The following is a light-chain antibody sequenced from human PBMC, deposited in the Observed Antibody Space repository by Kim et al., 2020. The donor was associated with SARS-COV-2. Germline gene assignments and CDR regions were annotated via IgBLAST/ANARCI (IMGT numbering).Light chain of an antibody. CDR1: RRGRGE. Sequence: GQAGGRRGGGGRRGRGEAGRYQQKPGQAPLLVIYDKNIRPAGIPDRFSGSSSGNTASLTITGAQAEDEADYYCNSRDTISKHVVFGGGTQLTVL. V-gene: IGLV3-19*01. CDR2: DKN. CDR3: NSRDTISKHVV. J-gene: IGLJ2*01.